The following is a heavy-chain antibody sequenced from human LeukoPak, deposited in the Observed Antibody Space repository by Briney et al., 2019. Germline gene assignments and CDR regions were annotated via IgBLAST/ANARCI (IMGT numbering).Heavy chain of an antibody. D-gene: IGHD5-12*01. CDR2: INPNSGGT. CDR1: GYTFTGYY. CDR3: ARTSHYVDIAATIPYGIYYFDY. J-gene: IGHJ4*02. V-gene: IGHV1-2*02. Sequence: GASVKVSCKASGYTFTGYYMHWVRQAPGQGLGWMGWINPNSGGTNYAQKLQGRVTMTTDTSTSTAYMELRSLRSDDTAVYYCARTSHYVDIAATIPYGIYYFDYWGQGTLVTVSS.